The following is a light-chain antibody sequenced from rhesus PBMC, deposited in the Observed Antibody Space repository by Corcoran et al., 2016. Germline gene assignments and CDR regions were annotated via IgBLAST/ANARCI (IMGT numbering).Light chain of an antibody. V-gene: IGKV1-22*01. J-gene: IGKJ3*01. CDR3: QQYTSSPLT. CDR1: QGISSW. Sequence: DIQMTQSPSSLSASVGDTVTITCRASQGISSWLAWYQQKPGKAPKLLIYKASNLQSGVPSRVSGSGSGTDFTLTISSLQSEDFATYYCQQYTSSPLTFGPGTKLDIK. CDR2: KAS.